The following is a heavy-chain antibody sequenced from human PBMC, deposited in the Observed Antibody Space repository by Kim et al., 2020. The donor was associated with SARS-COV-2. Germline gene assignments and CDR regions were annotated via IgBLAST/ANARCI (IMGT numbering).Heavy chain of an antibody. V-gene: IGHV4-34*01. J-gene: IGHJ4*02. D-gene: IGHD5-18*01. Sequence: NDTPSLKSRVTISVDTSKNQFSLKLSSVTAADTAVYYGARGLYSTKGVDYWGQGTLVTVSS. CDR3: ARGLYSTKGVDY.